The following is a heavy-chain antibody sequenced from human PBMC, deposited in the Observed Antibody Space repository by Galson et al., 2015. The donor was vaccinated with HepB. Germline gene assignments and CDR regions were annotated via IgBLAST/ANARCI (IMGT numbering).Heavy chain of an antibody. CDR1: GFTFNTAW. CDR3: TTVKSSWKAFDI. V-gene: IGHV3-15*01. CDR2: IKSITDGGTT. Sequence: SLRLSCAASGFTFNTAWMSWVRQAPGKGLEWVAQIKSITDGGTTDYAAPVKGRFTISRDDSKNTLYLQMNSLKTEDTAVYYCTTVKSSWKAFDIWGQGTMVTVSS. D-gene: IGHD6-13*01. J-gene: IGHJ3*02.